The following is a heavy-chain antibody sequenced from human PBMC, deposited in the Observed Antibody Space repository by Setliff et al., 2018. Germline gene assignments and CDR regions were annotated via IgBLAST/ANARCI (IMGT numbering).Heavy chain of an antibody. Sequence: SLTCTVSGGSISSGTYYWNWVRQHPGKGLEWIGNIYNSGNTHYNPSLKSRVTISVDTSKNQLSLKLSSVTAADTAVYYCARSMGDYGDYIEDAFDIWGQGAMVTVSS. CDR2: IYNSGNT. J-gene: IGHJ3*02. CDR1: GGSISSGTYY. D-gene: IGHD4-17*01. CDR3: ARSMGDYGDYIEDAFDI. V-gene: IGHV4-31*03.